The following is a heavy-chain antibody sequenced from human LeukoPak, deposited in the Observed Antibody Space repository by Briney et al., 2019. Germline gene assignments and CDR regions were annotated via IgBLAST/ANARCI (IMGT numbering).Heavy chain of an antibody. Sequence: PSETLSLTCTISGGSIGSDYWSWIRQPPGKGLEWIGEINHSRSTNYNPSLKSRATISVDTSKNQFSLKLTSVTAADTAVYRCARYARGYSYGRDAFDIWGQGTMVTVSS. CDR2: INHSRST. J-gene: IGHJ3*02. CDR1: GGSIGSDY. CDR3: ARYARGYSYGRDAFDI. V-gene: IGHV4-34*01. D-gene: IGHD5-12*01.